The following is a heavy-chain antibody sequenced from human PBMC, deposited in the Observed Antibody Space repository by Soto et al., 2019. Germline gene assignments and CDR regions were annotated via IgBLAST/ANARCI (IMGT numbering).Heavy chain of an antibody. CDR3: TREGSAPYCYYAMDA. CDR1: GYTFTTYG. CDR2: INTHNGNT. J-gene: IGHJ6*02. D-gene: IGHD2-15*01. V-gene: IGHV1-18*01. Sequence: QVQLEQSAPEVKKPGASVKVSCKASGYTFTTYGISWVRQAPGEGLEWLGWINTHNGNTNYAQNLQGRVFMTADTATNTAYMEPRSLRSDDTAIYYCTREGSAPYCYYAMDAWGQGTTVTVSS.